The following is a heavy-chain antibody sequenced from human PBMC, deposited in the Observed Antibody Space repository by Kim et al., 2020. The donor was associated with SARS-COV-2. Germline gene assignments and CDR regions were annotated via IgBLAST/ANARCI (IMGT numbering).Heavy chain of an antibody. D-gene: IGHD2-15*01. CDR2: IWYDGSNK. CDR3: AKGEYCSGGSCYPGQIDY. V-gene: IGHV3-33*06. CDR1: GFTFSSYG. J-gene: IGHJ4*02. Sequence: GGSLRLSCAASGFTFSSYGMHWVRQAPGEGLEWVAVIWYDGSNKYYADSVKGRFTISRDNSKNTLYLQMNSLRAEDTAVYYCAKGEYCSGGSCYPGQIDYWGQGTLVTVSS.